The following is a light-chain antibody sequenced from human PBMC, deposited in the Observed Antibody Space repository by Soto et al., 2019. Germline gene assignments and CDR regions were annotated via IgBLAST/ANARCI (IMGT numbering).Light chain of an antibody. CDR2: EVS. J-gene: IGLJ2*01. V-gene: IGLV2-14*01. CDR1: SSDVGGYNY. CDR3: SSYTSSSTYVV. Sequence: QSVLTQPASVSGSPGQSITISCTGTSSDVGGYNYVSWYQQHPGKAPKLMIYEVSNRPSGVSNRSSGSKSGNTASLTISGLQAEDEADYYCSSYTSSSTYVVFGGGTKLTVL.